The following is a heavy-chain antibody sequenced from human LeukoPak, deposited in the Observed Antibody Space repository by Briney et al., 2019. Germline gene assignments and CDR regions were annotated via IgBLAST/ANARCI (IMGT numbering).Heavy chain of an antibody. CDR2: INPSGGST. V-gene: IGHV1-46*01. Sequence: ASVKVSCKASGFTFTNYNLHWVRQAPGHRLEWMGIINPSGGSTNYAQNFQGRVTMTRDTSTSTVYMELSSLRSEDTAVYYCAKEVLWFGELLSHYFDYWGQGTLVTVSS. CDR1: GFTFTNYN. J-gene: IGHJ4*02. CDR3: AKEVLWFGELLSHYFDY. D-gene: IGHD3-10*01.